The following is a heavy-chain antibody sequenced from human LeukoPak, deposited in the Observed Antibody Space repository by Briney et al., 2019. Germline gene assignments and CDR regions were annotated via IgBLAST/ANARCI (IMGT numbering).Heavy chain of an antibody. CDR3: AGTGTSCYDY. Sequence: SETLSLTCAVYGGSFSGYYWSWIRQPPGKGLEWIGEINHSGSTNYNPSLKSRVTISVDTSKNQFSLKLSSVTAADTAVYYCAGTGTSCYDYWRQGTLVTVSS. CDR1: GGSFSGYY. CDR2: INHSGST. D-gene: IGHD2-2*01. V-gene: IGHV4-34*01. J-gene: IGHJ4*02.